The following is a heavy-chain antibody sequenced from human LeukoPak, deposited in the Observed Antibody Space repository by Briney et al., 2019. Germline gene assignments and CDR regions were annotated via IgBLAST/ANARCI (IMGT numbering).Heavy chain of an antibody. CDR3: ARVPEVGLVAVF. J-gene: IGHJ4*02. D-gene: IGHD6-19*01. V-gene: IGHV1-18*01. CDR1: GYTFTSYG. CDR2: ISAYNGNT. Sequence: ASVKVSCKASGYTFTSYGISWVRQAPGQGLEWMGWISAYNGNTNYAQKFQGRVTMTRDTSISTAYMELSRLRSDDTAVYYCARVPEVGLVAVFWGQGTLVTVSS.